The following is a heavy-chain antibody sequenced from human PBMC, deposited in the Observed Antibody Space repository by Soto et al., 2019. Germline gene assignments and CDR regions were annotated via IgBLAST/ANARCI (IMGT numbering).Heavy chain of an antibody. D-gene: IGHD3-22*01. J-gene: IGHJ3*02. CDR2: ISSTTNYK. Sequence: GGSLRLACAASGLTFSSYSMNWVRQAPGKGLEWVSSISSTTNYKYYADSVKGRFTISRDNAKNSLYLQMNSLRAEDTAVYYCARAPDYYDSSGYYYEPQGAVFDIWGQRSM. CDR3: ARAPDYYDSSGYYYEPQGAVFDI. CDR1: GLTFSSYS. V-gene: IGHV3-21*01.